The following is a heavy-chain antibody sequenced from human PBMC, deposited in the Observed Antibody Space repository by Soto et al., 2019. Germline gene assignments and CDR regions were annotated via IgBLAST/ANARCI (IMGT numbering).Heavy chain of an antibody. CDR2: IYYSGST. Sequence: QVQLQESGPGLVKPSQTLSLTCTVSGGSISSGDYYWSWIRQPPGKGLEWIGYIYYSGSTYYNPSLKSRVTISVDTAKNQFSLKLSSVSAADTAVDYCASEGLLNDYYDSSGSGDYWGQGTLVTVSS. CDR3: ASEGLLNDYYDSSGSGDY. V-gene: IGHV4-30-4*01. D-gene: IGHD3-22*01. J-gene: IGHJ4*02. CDR1: GGSISSGDYY.